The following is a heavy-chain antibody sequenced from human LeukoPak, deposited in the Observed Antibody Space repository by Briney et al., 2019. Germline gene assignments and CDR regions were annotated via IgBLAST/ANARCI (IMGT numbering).Heavy chain of an antibody. CDR3: AKAIHSSSSGVVDY. V-gene: IGHV3-30*02. Sequence: GGSLRLSCAASGFTFSSYGMHWVRQAPGKGLEWVAFIRYDGSNKYYADSVKGRFTISRDNSKNTLYLQMNSLRAEDTAVYYRAKAIHSSSSGVVDYWGQGTLVTVSS. CDR2: IRYDGSNK. D-gene: IGHD6-6*01. CDR1: GFTFSSYG. J-gene: IGHJ4*02.